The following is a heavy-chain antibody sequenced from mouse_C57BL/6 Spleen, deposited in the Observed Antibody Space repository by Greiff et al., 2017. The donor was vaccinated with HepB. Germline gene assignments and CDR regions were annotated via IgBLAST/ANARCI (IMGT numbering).Heavy chain of an antibody. V-gene: IGHV7-1*01. J-gene: IGHJ3*01. CDR2: SRNKANDYTT. CDR1: GFTFSDFY. D-gene: IGHD2-3*01. Sequence: EVKVVESGGGLVQSGRSLRLSCATSGFTFSDFYMEWVRQAPGKGLEWIAASRNKANDYTTEYSASVKGRFIVSRDTSQSILYLQMNALRAEDTASYYCARDGYYAPFAYWGQGTLVTVSA. CDR3: ARDGYYAPFAY.